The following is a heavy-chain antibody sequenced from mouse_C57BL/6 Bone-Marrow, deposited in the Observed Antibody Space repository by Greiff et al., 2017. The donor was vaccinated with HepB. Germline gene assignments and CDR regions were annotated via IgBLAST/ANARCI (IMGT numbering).Heavy chain of an antibody. CDR3: ARHGVSNSYAMDY. Sequence: EVHLVESGGDLVKPGGSLKLSCAASGFTFSSYGMSWVRQTPDKRLEWVATISSGGSYTYYPDSVKGRFTISRDNAKNTLYLQMSSLKSEDTAMYYCARHGVSNSYAMDYWGQGTSVTVSS. CDR1: GFTFSSYG. J-gene: IGHJ4*01. CDR2: ISSGGSYT. D-gene: IGHD2-5*01. V-gene: IGHV5-6*01.